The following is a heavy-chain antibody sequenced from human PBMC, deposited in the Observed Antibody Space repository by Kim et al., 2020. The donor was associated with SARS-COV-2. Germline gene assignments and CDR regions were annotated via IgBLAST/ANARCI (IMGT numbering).Heavy chain of an antibody. CDR1: GFTFDGYA. J-gene: IGHJ6*02. CDR2: ISWDSGSI. V-gene: IGHV3-9*01. D-gene: IGHD3-9*01. CDR3: AKDIPRPDAYYDMLTGYIEYGMDV. Sequence: GGSLRLSCAASGFTFDGYAMHWVRQAPGKGLEWVSGISWDSGSICYADSVKGRFTISRDNAKNSLYLQMNSLRAEDTALYYCAKDIPRPDAYYDMLTGYIEYGMDVWGQGTTVTVSS.